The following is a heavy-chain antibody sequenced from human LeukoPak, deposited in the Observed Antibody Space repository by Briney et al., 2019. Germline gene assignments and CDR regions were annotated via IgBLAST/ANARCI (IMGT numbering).Heavy chain of an antibody. Sequence: ASVKVSCKASGYTFTSYYMHWVRQAPGQGLEWMGIINHSGGSTSYAQKFQGRVTMTRDTSTSTVYMELGSLRSEDTAVYYCARTSPILAAAGTHWYFDLWGRGTLVTVSS. V-gene: IGHV1-46*01. CDR3: ARTSPILAAAGTHWYFDL. D-gene: IGHD6-13*01. CDR1: GYTFTSYY. J-gene: IGHJ2*01. CDR2: INHSGGST.